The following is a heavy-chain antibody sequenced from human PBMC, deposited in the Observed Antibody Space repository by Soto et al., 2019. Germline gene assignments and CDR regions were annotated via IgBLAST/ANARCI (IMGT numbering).Heavy chain of an antibody. CDR2: INHSGST. CDR1: GGSFSGYY. CDR3: ARDNYGSGSQDLDY. D-gene: IGHD3-10*01. V-gene: IGHV4-34*01. Sequence: SETLSLTCAVYGGSFSGYYWSWIRQPPGKGLEWIGEINHSGSTNYNPSLKSRVTISVDTSKNQFSLKLSSVTAADTAVYYCARDNYGSGSQDLDYWGQGTLVTVSS. J-gene: IGHJ4*02.